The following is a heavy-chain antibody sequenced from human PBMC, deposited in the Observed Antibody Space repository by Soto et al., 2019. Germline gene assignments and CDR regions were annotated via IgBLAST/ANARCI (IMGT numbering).Heavy chain of an antibody. CDR3: AREDDYGYRYINYGLDV. Sequence: GGALRVSCAASGFTFNSYALHWVRHAPGKGLEWVAVISFDGTKKYYSDSVKGRFTISRDNLKNTLYLQMNNLRVEDAALYFCAREDDYGYRYINYGLDVWGQGTTVTVSS. J-gene: IGHJ6*02. CDR2: ISFDGTKK. CDR1: GFTFNSYA. D-gene: IGHD4-17*01. V-gene: IGHV3-30-3*01.